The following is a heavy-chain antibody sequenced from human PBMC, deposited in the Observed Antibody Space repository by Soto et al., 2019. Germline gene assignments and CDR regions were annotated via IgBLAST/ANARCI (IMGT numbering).Heavy chain of an antibody. Sequence: PSETLSLTCTVSDGSVSSGNYYWTWIRQPPGKGLEWIGYIHSSGSTLYNPSLKSRLFISVDTSMNQFSLKLTSVTAADTALYFCARDSLALFDSWGQGTLVTVSS. CDR1: DGSVSSGNYY. J-gene: IGHJ4*02. D-gene: IGHD5-12*01. V-gene: IGHV4-61*01. CDR3: ARDSLALFDS. CDR2: IHSSGST.